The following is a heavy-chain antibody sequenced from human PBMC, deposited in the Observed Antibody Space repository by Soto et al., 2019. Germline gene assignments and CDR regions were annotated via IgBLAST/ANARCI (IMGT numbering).Heavy chain of an antibody. CDR3: ARDQQPVGGRGGMDV. CDR1: GFTFGTYN. V-gene: IGHV3-48*02. J-gene: IGHJ6*02. D-gene: IGHD6-13*01. CDR2: ISSGGGNT. Sequence: LRLSCAASGFTFGTYNFNWVRQAPGKGLKWLSYISSGGGNTYYADSVKGRFTISRDNAKNSLYLHLNSVRDEDTALYYCARDQQPVGGRGGMDVWGRGTTVTVSS.